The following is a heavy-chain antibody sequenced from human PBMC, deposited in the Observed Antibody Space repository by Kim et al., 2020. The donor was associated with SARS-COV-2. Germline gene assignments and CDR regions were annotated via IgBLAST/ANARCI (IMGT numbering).Heavy chain of an antibody. CDR3: ARERFGELLQDACDI. D-gene: IGHD1-26*01. Sequence: SETLSLTCTASGGSISSYYWSWIRQPPGKGLEWIGYIYYSGSTNYNPSLKSRVTISVDTSKNQFSLKLSSVTAADTAVYYCARERFGELLQDACDIWGQGRMVTVSS. V-gene: IGHV4-59*01. CDR1: GGSISSYY. CDR2: IYYSGST. J-gene: IGHJ3*02.